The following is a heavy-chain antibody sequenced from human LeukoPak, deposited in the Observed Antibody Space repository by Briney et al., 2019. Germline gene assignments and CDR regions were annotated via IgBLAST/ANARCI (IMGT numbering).Heavy chain of an antibody. J-gene: IGHJ4*02. Sequence: EASVKVSCKASGYTFTGYYMHWVRQAPGQGLEWMGWINPNSGGTNYAQKFQDRVTMTRDTSITTAYMELSRLRFDDTALYYCARSPHILTGENLDYWGQGTLVTVSS. V-gene: IGHV1-2*02. CDR2: INPNSGGT. D-gene: IGHD3-9*01. CDR3: ARSPHILTGENLDY. CDR1: GYTFTGYY.